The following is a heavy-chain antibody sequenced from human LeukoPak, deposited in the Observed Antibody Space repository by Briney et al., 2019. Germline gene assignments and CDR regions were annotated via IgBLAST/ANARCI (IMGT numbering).Heavy chain of an antibody. CDR3: ARDGTSTDDC. Sequence: GATVKVSCKTSGYAFSNFGINWVRQAPGQGREWMGWISGNNDNPNYGQKFQGRFTVTTDSSTSTAYMELRNLRFDDTAVYYCARDGTSTDDCWGQGTLVTVSS. J-gene: IGHJ4*02. D-gene: IGHD2-2*01. V-gene: IGHV1-18*01. CDR2: ISGNNDNP. CDR1: GYAFSNFG.